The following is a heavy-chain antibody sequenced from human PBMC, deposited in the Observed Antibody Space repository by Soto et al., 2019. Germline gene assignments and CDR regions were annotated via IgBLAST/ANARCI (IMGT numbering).Heavy chain of an antibody. J-gene: IGHJ4*02. Sequence: SETLSLTCTVSGGSISSYYWSWIRQPPGKGLEWIGYIYYSGSTYYNPSLKSRVTISEDTSKNQFSLKLSSVTAADTAVYYCARAGYCSGGSCYRFPVDYWGQGTLVTVSS. D-gene: IGHD2-15*01. V-gene: IGHV4-59*12. CDR1: GGSISSYY. CDR2: IYYSGST. CDR3: ARAGYCSGGSCYRFPVDY.